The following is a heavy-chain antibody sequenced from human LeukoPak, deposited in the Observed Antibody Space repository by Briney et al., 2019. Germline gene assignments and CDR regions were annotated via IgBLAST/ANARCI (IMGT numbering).Heavy chain of an antibody. CDR2: ISYDGSDK. CDR3: AARWYCSSTSCYERGAFDI. Sequence: GGSLRLSCAASIFTFSSSVMHWVRQAPGKGLEWVAAISYDGSDKYYADSVKGRFTTSRDNAKNSLYLQMNSLRAEDTAVYYCAARWYCSSTSCYERGAFDIWGLGTMVTVSS. V-gene: IGHV3-30-3*01. D-gene: IGHD2-2*01. CDR1: IFTFSSSV. J-gene: IGHJ3*02.